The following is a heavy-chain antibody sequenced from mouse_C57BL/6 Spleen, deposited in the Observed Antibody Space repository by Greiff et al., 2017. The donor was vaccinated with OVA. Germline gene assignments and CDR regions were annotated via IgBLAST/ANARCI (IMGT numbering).Heavy chain of an antibody. V-gene: IGHV5-16*01. CDR3: AREGGYDGGYFDV. CDR2: INYDGSST. Sequence: DVKLVDSEGGLVQPGSSMKLSCTASGFTFSDYYMAWVRQVPEKGLEWVANINYDGSSTYYLDSLKSRFIISRDNAKNILYLQMSSLKSEDTATYYCAREGGYDGGYFDVWGTGTTVTVSS. J-gene: IGHJ1*03. CDR1: GFTFSDYY. D-gene: IGHD2-2*01.